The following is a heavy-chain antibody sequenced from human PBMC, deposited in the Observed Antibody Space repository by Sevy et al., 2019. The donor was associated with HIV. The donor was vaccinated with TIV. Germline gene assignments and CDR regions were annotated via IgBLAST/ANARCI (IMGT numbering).Heavy chain of an antibody. CDR1: GFTFSSYE. CDR2: ISSSGNTI. V-gene: IGHV3-48*03. Sequence: GGSLRLSCEASGFTFSSYEMNWVRQAPGKGLEWVSYISSSGNTIYYADSVKGRFTISRDNAKNSLYLQMNSLSAEDTALYYCARGDAYYDKGIDPWGQGTLVTVSS. D-gene: IGHD3-22*01. J-gene: IGHJ5*02. CDR3: ARGDAYYDKGIDP.